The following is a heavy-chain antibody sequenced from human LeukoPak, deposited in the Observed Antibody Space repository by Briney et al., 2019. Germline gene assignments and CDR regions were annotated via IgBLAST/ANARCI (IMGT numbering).Heavy chain of an antibody. V-gene: IGHV4-4*07. CDR1: GGSISSYY. CDR2: IYHSGST. D-gene: IGHD1-26*01. CDR3: ARVSGSRTRDY. Sequence: PSETLSLTCTVSGGSISSYYWSWIRQPAGKGLEWIGRIYHSGSTYYNPSLKSRVTISVDMSKNYFSLNLSSVTAADTAVYYCARVSGSRTRDYWGQGTLVTVSS. J-gene: IGHJ4*02.